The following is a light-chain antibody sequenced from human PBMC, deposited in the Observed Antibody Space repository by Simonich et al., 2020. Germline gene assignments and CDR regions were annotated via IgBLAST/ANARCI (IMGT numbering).Light chain of an antibody. J-gene: IGLJ3*02. Sequence: QSVLTQPPSASGTPGQRVTISCSGSSSNIGSNTVNWYQQLPGTAPKLLIYRNNQRPSGVPDRFSGSKSGTSASLAISGLQSEEEADYYCAAWDDSLNGWVFGGGTKLTVL. CDR2: RNN. CDR1: SSNIGSNT. CDR3: AAWDDSLNGWV. V-gene: IGLV1-44*01.